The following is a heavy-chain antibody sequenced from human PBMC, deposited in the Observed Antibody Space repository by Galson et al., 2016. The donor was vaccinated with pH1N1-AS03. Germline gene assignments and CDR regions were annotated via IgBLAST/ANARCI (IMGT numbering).Heavy chain of an antibody. CDR2: VYWDETR. D-gene: IGHD2/OR15-2a*01. J-gene: IGHJ3*02. CDR1: GVSVPSSGVG. CDR3: ALPNSGGNAFEI. V-gene: IGHV2-5*02. Sequence: PALVKPTQTLTLTCSVSGVSVPSSGVGVGWFRQPPGKALEWLALVYWDETRRYSPSLKIRLTITKDSSKNQVVLTVTSVDPMDIATYFCALPNSGGNAFEIWGPGTMVTVSS.